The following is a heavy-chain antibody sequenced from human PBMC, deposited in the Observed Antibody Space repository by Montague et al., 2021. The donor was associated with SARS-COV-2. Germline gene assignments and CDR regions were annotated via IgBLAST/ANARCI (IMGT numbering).Heavy chain of an antibody. CDR1: SGSISNYY. V-gene: IGHV4-59*01. Sequence: SETLSLTCTVSSGSISNYYWSWIRQPPGKGLEWIGFISHTESTNXNPSLESRVSISIDTSKSQFSLRVRSVTAADTAVYYCARTRGYDPLFDFWGQGTLVTVSS. D-gene: IGHD5-12*01. CDR3: ARTRGYDPLFDF. J-gene: IGHJ4*02. CDR2: ISHTEST.